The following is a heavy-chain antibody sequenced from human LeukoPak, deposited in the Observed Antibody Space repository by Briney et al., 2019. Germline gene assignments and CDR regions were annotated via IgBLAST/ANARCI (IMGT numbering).Heavy chain of an antibody. CDR3: AREDYDMDYFDY. D-gene: IGHD3-9*01. Sequence: PGGSLRLSCAASGFTFSSYAMHWVRQAPGKGLEWVAVISYDGSNKYYADSVEGRFTISRDNSKNTLYLQMNSLRAEDTAVYYCAREDYDMDYFDYWGQGTLVTVSS. J-gene: IGHJ4*02. CDR1: GFTFSSYA. V-gene: IGHV3-30-3*01. CDR2: ISYDGSNK.